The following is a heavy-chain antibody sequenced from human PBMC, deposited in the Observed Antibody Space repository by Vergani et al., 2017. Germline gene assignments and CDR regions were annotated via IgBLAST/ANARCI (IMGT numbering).Heavy chain of an antibody. J-gene: IGHJ1*01. D-gene: IGHD3-10*01. CDR1: GFTFDTYT. CDR3: TTAFGSYYLYCVYFQS. V-gene: IGHV3-23*01. CDR2: ISRGVGEL. Sequence: EVQLLESGGGLVQPGGSRRLSCAGAGFTFDTYTMAYVRQAPGRVLEWVATISRGVGELFYADSVKGRFTISRDTSKNPLFLQMNSLKDEETAVYCCTTAFGSYYLYCVYFQSWARGTLVSVSS.